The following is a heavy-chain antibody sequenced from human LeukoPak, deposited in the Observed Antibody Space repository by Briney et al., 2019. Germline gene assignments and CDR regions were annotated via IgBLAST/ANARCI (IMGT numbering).Heavy chain of an antibody. Sequence: GGSLRLSCAASGFTVSSNYMSWVRQAPGKGLEWVSVIYSGGSTYYADSVKGRFTISRDNSKNTLYLQMNSLRAEDTAVYYCAKFGYSSSWYTTYFDYWGQGTLVTVSS. CDR1: GFTVSSNY. D-gene: IGHD6-13*01. V-gene: IGHV3-66*01. CDR3: AKFGYSSSWYTTYFDY. CDR2: IYSGGST. J-gene: IGHJ4*02.